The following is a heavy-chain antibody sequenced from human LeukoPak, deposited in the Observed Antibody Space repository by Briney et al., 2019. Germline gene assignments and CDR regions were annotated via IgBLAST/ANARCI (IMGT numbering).Heavy chain of an antibody. V-gene: IGHV3-23*01. Sequence: TGGSLRLSCAASGFTFSSYAMGWVRQAPGKGLEWVSAISGSGGSTYYADSVKGRLTISRDNSKNTLYLQMNSLRAEDTAVYYCASEIAVAAHFDYWGQGTLVTVSS. CDR3: ASEIAVAAHFDY. CDR1: GFTFSSYA. J-gene: IGHJ4*02. D-gene: IGHD6-19*01. CDR2: ISGSGGST.